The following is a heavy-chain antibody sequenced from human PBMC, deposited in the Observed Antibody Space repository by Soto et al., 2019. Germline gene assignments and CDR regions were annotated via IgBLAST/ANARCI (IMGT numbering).Heavy chain of an antibody. J-gene: IGHJ4*02. D-gene: IGHD6-19*01. Sequence: QLQLQESGSGLVKPSQTLSLTCAVSGGSISSGGYSWGWIRQPPGKGLEWIGYIYHSGSTYYNPPLKSRVTISVDRSKNQFSLKLSSVTAADTAVYYCARAGGLGAVAVDYWGQGTLVTVSS. CDR3: ARAGGLGAVAVDY. CDR2: IYHSGST. V-gene: IGHV4-30-2*01. CDR1: GGSISSGGYS.